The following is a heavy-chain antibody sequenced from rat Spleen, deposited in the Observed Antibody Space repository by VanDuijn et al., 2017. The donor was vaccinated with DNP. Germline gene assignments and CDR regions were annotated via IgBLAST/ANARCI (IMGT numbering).Heavy chain of an antibody. D-gene: IGHD4-3*01. CDR3: ARWNSGHFDY. Sequence: EVQLVESGGGLVQPGGSLKLLCAASGFTFSDYYMAWIRQAPTKGLEWVAYIRYDGGSTKYGDSVKGRFTISRDNAKNTLYLQMNSLRSEDMATYYCARWNSGHFDYWGQGVMVPVSS. J-gene: IGHJ2*01. CDR1: GFTFSDYY. V-gene: IGHV5-22*01. CDR2: IRYDGGST.